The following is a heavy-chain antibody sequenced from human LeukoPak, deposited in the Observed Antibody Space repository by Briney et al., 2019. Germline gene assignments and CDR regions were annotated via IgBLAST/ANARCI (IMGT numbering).Heavy chain of an antibody. CDR3: ARDPRQWPLYYYYGMDV. CDR2: INSDGSST. D-gene: IGHD6-19*01. CDR1: GFTFSSYW. J-gene: IGHJ6*02. Sequence: PGGSLRLSCSVSGFTFSSYWMHWVRQAPGKGLVWVSRINSDGSSTSYADSVKGRFTISRDNAKNTLYLQMNSLRAEDTAVYYCARDPRQWPLYYYYGMDVWGQGTTVTVSS. V-gene: IGHV3-74*01.